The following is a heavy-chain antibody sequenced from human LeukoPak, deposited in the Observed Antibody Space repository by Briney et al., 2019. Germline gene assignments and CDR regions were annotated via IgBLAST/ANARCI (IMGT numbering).Heavy chain of an antibody. Sequence: PGGSLRLSCAASGFTFSSYSMNWVRQAPGKGLEWVSSISSSSSYIYYADSVKGRFTISRDNAKNSLYLQMNSLRAEDTAVYYCARDPHEAPYEGPPARTIVRGVSSDGTDYWGQGTLVTVSS. J-gene: IGHJ4*02. CDR1: GFTFSSYS. CDR3: ARDPHEAPYEGPPARTIVRGVSSDGTDY. CDR2: ISSSSSYI. D-gene: IGHD3-10*01. V-gene: IGHV3-21*01.